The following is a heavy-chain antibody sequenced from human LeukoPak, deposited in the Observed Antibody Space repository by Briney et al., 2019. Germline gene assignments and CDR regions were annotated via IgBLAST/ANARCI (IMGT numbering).Heavy chain of an antibody. Sequence: GGSLRLSCAASGFTFSSYWMTWVRQAPGKGLEWVANINQDGGEKYYLDSLKGRFTISRDNGKNSLYVQINSLRAEDTAVYYCARDRLRNSIDSWGQGTLVTVSS. V-gene: IGHV3-7*01. J-gene: IGHJ4*02. CDR1: GFTFSSYW. D-gene: IGHD1-1*01. CDR3: ARDRLRNSIDS. CDR2: INQDGGEK.